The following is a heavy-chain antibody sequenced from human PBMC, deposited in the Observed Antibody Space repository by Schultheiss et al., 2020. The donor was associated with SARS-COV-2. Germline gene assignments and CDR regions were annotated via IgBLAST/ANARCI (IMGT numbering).Heavy chain of an antibody. D-gene: IGHD3-22*01. J-gene: IGHJ4*02. CDR3: AKVGDAYYDSSGYYAFFDS. V-gene: IGHV3-21*01. CDR1: GFTFSSYS. Sequence: GESLKISCTASGFTFSSYSMNWVRQAPGKGLEWVSSISSSSSYIYYADSVKGRFTISRDNAKNSLYLQMNSLRAEDTAVYYCAKVGDAYYDSSGYYAFFDSWGQGTTVTVS. CDR2: ISSSSSYI.